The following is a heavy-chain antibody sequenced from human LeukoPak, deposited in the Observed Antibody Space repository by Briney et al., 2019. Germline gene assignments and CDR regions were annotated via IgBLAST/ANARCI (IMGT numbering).Heavy chain of an antibody. CDR2: IYYSGST. Sequence: PSETLSLTCTVSGGSISSSSYYWGWIRQPPGKGLEWIGSIYYSGSTYYNPSLKSRVTISVDTSKNQFSLKLSSVTAADTAVYYCARRRVAVAGTRYFDLWGRGTLVTVSS. D-gene: IGHD6-19*01. J-gene: IGHJ2*01. V-gene: IGHV4-39*01. CDR1: GGSISSSSYY. CDR3: ARRRVAVAGTRYFDL.